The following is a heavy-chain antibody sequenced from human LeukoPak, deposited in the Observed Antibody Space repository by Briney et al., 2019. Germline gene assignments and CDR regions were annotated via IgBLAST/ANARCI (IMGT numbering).Heavy chain of an antibody. CDR3: AKEQDTAMAIDY. D-gene: IGHD5-18*01. V-gene: IGHV3-30*02. J-gene: IGHJ4*02. Sequence: PGGSLRLSCAASGFTFSSYGMHWVHQAPGKGLEWVAFIRYDGSNKYYADSVKGRFTISRDNSKNTLYLQMNSLRAEDTAVYYCAKEQDTAMAIDYWGQGTLVTVSS. CDR2: IRYDGSNK. CDR1: GFTFSSYG.